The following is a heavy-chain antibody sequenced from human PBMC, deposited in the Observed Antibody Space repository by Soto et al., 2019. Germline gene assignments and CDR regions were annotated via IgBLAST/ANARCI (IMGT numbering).Heavy chain of an antibody. J-gene: IGHJ4*02. V-gene: IGHV3-23*01. D-gene: IGHD3-10*01. CDR2: FRTSGDGGTT. CDR3: AKKVNSGPGSQYFDY. Sequence: VGSLRLSCAASCFTFSSYSMSWVRQAPGKGLEWVSGFRTSGDGGTTYYADSVKGRFTISRDNSKNMLFLQMNSLRAEDTAIYYCAKKVNSGPGSQYFDYWGQGTLVTVSS. CDR1: CFTFSSYS.